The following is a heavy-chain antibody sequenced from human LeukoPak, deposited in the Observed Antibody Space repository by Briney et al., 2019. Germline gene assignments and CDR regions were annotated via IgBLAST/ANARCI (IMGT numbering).Heavy chain of an antibody. D-gene: IGHD3-9*01. CDR2: INPNSGGT. CDR3: ARARAGLTGPDY. Sequence: GASVKVSCKASGYTFTSYDINWVRQAPGHGLEWMGWINPNSGGTNYAQKFQGRVTMTRDTSISTAYMELSRLRSDDTAVYYCARARAGLTGPDYWGQGTLVTVSS. J-gene: IGHJ4*02. V-gene: IGHV1-2*02. CDR1: GYTFTSYD.